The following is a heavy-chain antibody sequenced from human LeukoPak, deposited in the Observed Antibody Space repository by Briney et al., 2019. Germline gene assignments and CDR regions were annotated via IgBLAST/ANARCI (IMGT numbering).Heavy chain of an antibody. J-gene: IGHJ4*02. CDR3: GAAGGVIGQIDY. D-gene: IGHD3-16*02. Sequence: SETLSLTCAVSGGSISSSNWWSWVRQPPGKGLEWIGEIYHSGSTNYNPSLKSRVTISADKSKNQFSLKLSSVTAADTAVYYCGAAGGVIGQIDYWGQGTLVTVSS. V-gene: IGHV4-4*02. CDR1: GGSISSSNW. CDR2: IYHSGST.